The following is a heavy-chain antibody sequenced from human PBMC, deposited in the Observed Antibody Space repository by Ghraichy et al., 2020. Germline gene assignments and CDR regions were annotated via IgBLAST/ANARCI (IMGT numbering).Heavy chain of an antibody. CDR1: GFTFSSYS. V-gene: IGHV3-21*01. Sequence: GESLNISCAASGFTFSSYSMNWVRQAPGKGLEWVSSISSSSSYIYYADSVKGRFTISRDNAKNSLYLQMNSLRAEDTAVYYCARDCETNYDFWSGYYGDYYYYYYMDVWGKGTTVTVSS. CDR3: ARDCETNYDFWSGYYGDYYYYYYMDV. D-gene: IGHD3-3*01. CDR2: ISSSSSYI. J-gene: IGHJ6*03.